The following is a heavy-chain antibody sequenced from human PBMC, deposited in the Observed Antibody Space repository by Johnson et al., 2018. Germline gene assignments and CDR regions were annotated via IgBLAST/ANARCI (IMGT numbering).Heavy chain of an antibody. CDR1: GYTLTELS. CDR3: APAPSAIAAADLWLDP. J-gene: IGHJ5*02. Sequence: QVQLVESGAEVKKPGASVKVSCKVSGYTLTELSKHWVRQAPGKGLEWMGGFDPEDGETIYAQKFQGRVTMTEDTSTDTAKMELSSLRSEDTAVYYCAPAPSAIAAADLWLDPWGQGTLVTVSS. D-gene: IGHD6-13*01. V-gene: IGHV1-24*01. CDR2: FDPEDGET.